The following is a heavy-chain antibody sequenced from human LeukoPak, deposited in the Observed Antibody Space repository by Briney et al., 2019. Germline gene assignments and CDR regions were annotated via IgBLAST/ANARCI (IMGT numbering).Heavy chain of an antibody. CDR1: GFTFDDYA. CDR2: ISWNSGSI. CDR3: AKGRRPGIAVANFDY. V-gene: IGHV3-9*01. Sequence: GGSLRLSCAASGFTFDDYAMHWVRQAPGKGLEWVSGISWNSGSIGYADSVKGRFTISRDNAKNPLYLQMNSLRAEDTALYYCAKGRRPGIAVANFDYWGQGTLVTVSS. J-gene: IGHJ4*02. D-gene: IGHD6-19*01.